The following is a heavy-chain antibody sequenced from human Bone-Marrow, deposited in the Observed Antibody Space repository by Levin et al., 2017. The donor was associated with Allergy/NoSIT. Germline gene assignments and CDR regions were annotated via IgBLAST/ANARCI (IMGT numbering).Heavy chain of an antibody. D-gene: IGHD6-6*01. CDR2: IYHSGST. V-gene: IGHV4-59*02. Sequence: PSETLSLNCTVSGGSVSAYYWSWIRQAPGKGLEWIGYIYHSGSTNYNPSLKSRVTMSIDMFKNQFSLKLKSVTAADTAVYYCARDVVRGGMDVWGQGTTVTVSS. CDR3: ARDVVRGGMDV. CDR1: GGSVSAYY. J-gene: IGHJ6*02.